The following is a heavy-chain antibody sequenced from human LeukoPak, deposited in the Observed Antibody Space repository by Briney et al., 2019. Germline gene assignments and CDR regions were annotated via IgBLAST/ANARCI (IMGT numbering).Heavy chain of an antibody. CDR2: IYYSGST. Sequence: SETLSLTCTVSGGSISSGGYYWSWIRQHPGKGLEWIGYIYYSGSTYYNPSLKSRVTISVDTSKNRFSLKLSSVTAADTAVYYCARVRSGSLNAFDIWGQGTMVTVSS. CDR1: GGSISSGGYY. V-gene: IGHV4-31*03. D-gene: IGHD1-26*01. CDR3: ARVRSGSLNAFDI. J-gene: IGHJ3*02.